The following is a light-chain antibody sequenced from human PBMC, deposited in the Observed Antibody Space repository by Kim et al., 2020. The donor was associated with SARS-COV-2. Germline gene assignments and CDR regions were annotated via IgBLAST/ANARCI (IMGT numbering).Light chain of an antibody. CDR2: HNN. CDR3: VAWDDTLNGRV. V-gene: IGLV1-44*01. CDR1: TSNIGRNT. Sequence: GQRFTLSCSGSTSNIGRNTVTCYQQLPGPPPKLFIYHNNQRPSGVPDRFSASKSDTSASLVISGLRSEDEANYYCVAWDDTLNGRVFGGGTQLTVL. J-gene: IGLJ2*01.